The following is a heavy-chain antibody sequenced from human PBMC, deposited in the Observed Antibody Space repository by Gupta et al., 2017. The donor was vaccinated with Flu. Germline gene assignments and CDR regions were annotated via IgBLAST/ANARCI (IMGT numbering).Heavy chain of an antibody. J-gene: IGHJ4*02. CDR1: GFTFSSYA. D-gene: IGHD5-18*01. CDR2: ISGSGGST. V-gene: IGHV3-23*01. CDR3: AKDLASGYSYGWFDY. Sequence: EVQLLESGGGLVQPGGSLRLSCAASGFTFSSYAMSWLRQAPGKGLEWVSAISGSGGSTYYADSVKGRFTISRDNSKNTLYLQMNSLRAEDTAVYYCAKDLASGYSYGWFDYWGQGTLVTVAS.